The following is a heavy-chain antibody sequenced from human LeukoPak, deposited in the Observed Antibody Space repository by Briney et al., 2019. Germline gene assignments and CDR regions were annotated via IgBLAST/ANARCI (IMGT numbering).Heavy chain of an antibody. Sequence: GGSLRLSCAASGFTFSNYWMHWVRQAPGKGLEWVSFIRGKAYDGTTEYAASVKGRFTISRDDSKSIAYLQMNSLKTEDTAVYYCSRVGYSGYDYFDYWGQGTLVTVSS. D-gene: IGHD5-12*01. CDR3: SRVGYSGYDYFDY. V-gene: IGHV3-49*04. CDR1: GFTFSNYW. CDR2: IRGKAYDGTT. J-gene: IGHJ4*02.